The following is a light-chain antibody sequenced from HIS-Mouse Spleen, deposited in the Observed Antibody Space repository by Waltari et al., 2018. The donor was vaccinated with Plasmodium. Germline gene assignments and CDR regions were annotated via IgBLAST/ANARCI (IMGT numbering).Light chain of an antibody. V-gene: IGLV2-14*03. Sequence: QSALTQPASVSGSPGQSITISRTGTSSDVGGYNYVSWYQQHPVKAPKRMSYDVSNRPSGVSNRFSGSKSGNTASLTISGLQAEDEADYYCSSYTSSSTRVFGGGTKLTVL. CDR2: DVS. CDR1: SSDVGGYNY. J-gene: IGLJ3*02. CDR3: SSYTSSSTRV.